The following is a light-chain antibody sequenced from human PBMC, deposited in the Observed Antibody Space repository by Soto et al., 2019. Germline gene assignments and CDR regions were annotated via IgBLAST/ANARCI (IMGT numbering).Light chain of an antibody. CDR1: QSVSSY. CDR3: KQRSNCPPIT. CDR2: DAS. J-gene: IGKJ5*01. Sequence: EIVLTQSPATLSLSPGERATISRRASQSVSSYLAWYQQKPGPAPRLFIYDASNSANVIPARFSGSGSGTDSTLTISSLEPEDFPVYYCKQRSNCPPITCGKGTRLEI. V-gene: IGKV3-11*01.